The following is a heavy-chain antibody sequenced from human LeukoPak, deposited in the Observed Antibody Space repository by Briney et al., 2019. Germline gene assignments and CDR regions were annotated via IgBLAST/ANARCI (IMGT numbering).Heavy chain of an antibody. D-gene: IGHD2-2*01. CDR1: GYTFTSYG. V-gene: IGHV1-18*01. J-gene: IGHJ1*01. CDR3: ARDRLGYCSSTSCPTKWGEYFQH. Sequence: ASVKVSCKASGYTFTSYGISWVRQAPGQGLEWMGWISAYNGNTNYAQKLQGRVTMTTDTSTSTAYMELRSLRSDDTAVYYCARDRLGYCSSTSCPTKWGEYFQHWGQGTLVTVSS. CDR2: ISAYNGNT.